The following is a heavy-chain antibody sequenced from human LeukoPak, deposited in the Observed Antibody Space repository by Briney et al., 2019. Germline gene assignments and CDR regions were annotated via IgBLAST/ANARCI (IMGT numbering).Heavy chain of an antibody. CDR1: GGSFSGYY. Sequence: SETLSLTCAVYGGSFSGYYWSWIRQSPGKGLEWNGEINHSGSINYNPSLKSRVTVSVDSPRNQFSLILGSVTAADTAVYYCAFTTGNYYLDYWGQGTRVTVSS. CDR2: INHSGSI. CDR3: AFTTGNYYLDY. D-gene: IGHD1-7*01. J-gene: IGHJ4*02. V-gene: IGHV4-34*01.